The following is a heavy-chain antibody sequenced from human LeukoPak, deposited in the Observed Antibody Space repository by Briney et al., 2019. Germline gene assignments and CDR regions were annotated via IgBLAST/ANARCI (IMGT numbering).Heavy chain of an antibody. V-gene: IGHV4-39*07. D-gene: IGHD6-13*01. CDR1: GGSISSSSYY. CDR3: ARDATIAAPLMS. J-gene: IGHJ4*02. CDR2: IYYSGST. Sequence: SETLSLTCTVSGGSISSSSYYWGWIRQPPGKGLEWIVSIYYSGSTYYNPSLMNRVAISVDTSKNQFSLKLTSVTAADTAVYYCARDATIAAPLMSWGQGTLVIVSS.